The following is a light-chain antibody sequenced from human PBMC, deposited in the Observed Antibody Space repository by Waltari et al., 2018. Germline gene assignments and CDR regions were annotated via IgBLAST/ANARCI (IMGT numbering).Light chain of an antibody. J-gene: IGKJ1*01. V-gene: IGKV3-20*01. CDR2: GAS. CDR1: QSVSRA. Sequence: EIVLTQSPGTLSLSLGERATVSCRASQSVSRALAWYQQQPGQAPRLLIYGASTRATGIPERVSGRGSGTDFSLTLSRLEPEDFAVYYCQHYLRLPVTFGQGTTVEI. CDR3: QHYLRLPVT.